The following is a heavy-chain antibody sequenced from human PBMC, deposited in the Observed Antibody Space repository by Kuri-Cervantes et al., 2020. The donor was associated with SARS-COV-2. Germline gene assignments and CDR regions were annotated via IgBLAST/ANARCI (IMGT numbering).Heavy chain of an antibody. CDR3: VTVSDYYDSSGYFLDFDY. CDR1: GFTFSSYS. CDR2: ISSSSSYI. J-gene: IGHJ4*02. Sequence: GGSLRLSCAASGFTFSSYSMNWVRQAPGKGLEWVSSISSSSSYIYYADSVKGRFTISRDNAKNSLYLQMNSLRAEDTAVYYCVTVSDYYDSSGYFLDFDYWGQGTLVTVSS. V-gene: IGHV3-21*01. D-gene: IGHD3-22*01.